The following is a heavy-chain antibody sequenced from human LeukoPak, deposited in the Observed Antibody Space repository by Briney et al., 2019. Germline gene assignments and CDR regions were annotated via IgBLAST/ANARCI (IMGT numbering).Heavy chain of an antibody. CDR1: GYTFTNYW. CDR2: IYPGDSDT. CDR3: ARQFAVTQPFDY. V-gene: IGHV5-51*01. D-gene: IGHD4-11*01. J-gene: IGHJ4*02. Sequence: GESLRISCKGSGYTFTNYWIGWVRQMPGKGLEWVAMIYPGDSDTRFSPSFQGQVTISADKSISTAYLQWSSLKASDTAMYYCARQFAVTQPFDYWGQGTLVTVSS.